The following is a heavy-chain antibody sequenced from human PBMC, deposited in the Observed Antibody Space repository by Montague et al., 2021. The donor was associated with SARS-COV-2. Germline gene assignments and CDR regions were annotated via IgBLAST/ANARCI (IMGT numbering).Heavy chain of an antibody. D-gene: IGHD5-12*01. CDR1: GGSISSSNYF. Sequence: SETLSLTCTVSGGSISSSNYFWGWMCQPPGKGLEWNGRIYFGGGTYYNPSLKSRVTILVDASKNKFSLKLPSVAAAATAVYWCARDVGKGFSGYGTEGCFDDWGQGTLVSVSS. CDR3: ARDVGKGFSGYGTEGCFDD. CDR2: IYFGGGT. V-gene: IGHV4-39*07. J-gene: IGHJ4*02.